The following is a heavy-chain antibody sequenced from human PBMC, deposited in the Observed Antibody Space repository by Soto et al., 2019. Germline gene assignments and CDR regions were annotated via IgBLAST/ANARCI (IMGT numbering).Heavy chain of an antibody. CDR3: ARDEGGSYHGLTDY. J-gene: IGHJ4*02. V-gene: IGHV3-33*01. CDR2: IWYDGSNK. CDR1: GFTFSSYG. Sequence: QVQLVESGGGVVQPGRSLRLSCAASGFTFSSYGMHWVRQAPGKGLEWVAVIWYDGSNKYYADSVKGRFTISRDNSKNTLYLQMNSLRAEDTAVYYCARDEGGSYHGLTDYWGQGTLVTVSS. D-gene: IGHD1-26*01.